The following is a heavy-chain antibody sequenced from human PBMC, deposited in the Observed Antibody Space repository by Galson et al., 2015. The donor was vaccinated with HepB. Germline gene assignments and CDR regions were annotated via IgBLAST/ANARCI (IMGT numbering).Heavy chain of an antibody. D-gene: IGHD1-26*01. CDR2: IDWDDDK. V-gene: IGHV2-70*01. Sequence: PALVKPTQTLTLTCTFSGFSLSTSGMCVSWIRQPPGKALEWLALIDWDDDKYYSTSLKTRLTISKDTSKNQVVLTMTNMDPVDTATYYCARTGTYSGSYAAFGIWGQGTMVTVSS. CDR1: GFSLSTSGMC. J-gene: IGHJ3*02. CDR3: ARTGTYSGSYAAFGI.